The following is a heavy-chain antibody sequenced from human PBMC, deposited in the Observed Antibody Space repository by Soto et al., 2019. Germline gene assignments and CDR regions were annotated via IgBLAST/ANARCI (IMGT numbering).Heavy chain of an antibody. Sequence: PSETLSLTCTVSGGSVSSSSYFWSWIRQPPGKGLEWIGYIYSSGSTNYNPSLKSRVTISLDTSKNQFSLKLNSVTAADTAVYYCARDDNYLVPWGQGALVNVSS. CDR1: GGSVSSSSYF. CDR2: IYSSGST. D-gene: IGHD1-1*01. V-gene: IGHV4-61*01. J-gene: IGHJ5*02. CDR3: ARDDNYLVP.